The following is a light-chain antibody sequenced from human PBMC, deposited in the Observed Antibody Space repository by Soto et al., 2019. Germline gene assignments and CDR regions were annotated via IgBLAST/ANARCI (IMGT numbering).Light chain of an antibody. CDR1: QRISSN. V-gene: IGKV3D-15*01. CDR2: GAS. J-gene: IGKJ2*01. CDR3: QHYNNWPPYT. Sequence: EIVMTQSPDTLSVSPGERATLSCRASQRISSNLAWYQQKPGQAPGLLIYGASTRATGVPARFSGSGSETDFTLTISNLQSEDCAVYYCQHYNNWPPYTFGQGTKVELK.